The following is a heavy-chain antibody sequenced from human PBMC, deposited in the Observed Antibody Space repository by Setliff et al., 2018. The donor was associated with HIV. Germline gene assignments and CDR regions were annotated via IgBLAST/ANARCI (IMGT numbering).Heavy chain of an antibody. J-gene: IGHJ4*02. CDR3: ARNHLNYASGNTKTSGAYYFDS. CDR2: IYPDDSDA. V-gene: IGHV5-51*01. CDR1: GYSFSTYW. D-gene: IGHD3-10*01. Sequence: PGESLKISCKGSGYSFSTYWIAWVRQMPGRGLEVMGLIYPDDSDARYNPSFQGQVTISADKSISTAYLQWSSLKASDSAIFYCARNHLNYASGNTKTSGAYYFDSWGQGTLVTGLL.